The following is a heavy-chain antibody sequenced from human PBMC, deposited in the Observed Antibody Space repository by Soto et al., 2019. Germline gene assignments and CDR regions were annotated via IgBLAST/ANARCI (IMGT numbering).Heavy chain of an antibody. J-gene: IGHJ2*01. CDR2: INTDGSTT. Sequence: PGGSLRLSCAASGFIFNNYWMHWVRQAPGKGLVWVSRINTDGSTTTYADSVKGRFTISRDNAKSTLYLQMNSLRAEDTAVYFCSTDTCGPRDQWGRGTLVTVSA. D-gene: IGHD2-2*01. V-gene: IGHV3-74*01. CDR1: GFIFNNYW. CDR3: STDTCGPRDQ.